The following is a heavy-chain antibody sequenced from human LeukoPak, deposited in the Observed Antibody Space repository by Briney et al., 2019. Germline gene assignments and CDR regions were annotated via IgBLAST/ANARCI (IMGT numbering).Heavy chain of an antibody. CDR1: GGSISSGDYY. CDR2: IYYSGST. D-gene: IGHD3-10*01. V-gene: IGHV4-30-4*01. Sequence: SETLSLTCTVSGGSISSGDYYWSWIRQPPGKGLEWIGYIYYSGSTYYNPPLKSRVTISVDTSKNQFSLKLSSVTAADTAVYYCARGRRIHDGSGSYYVQRGFDYWGQGTLVTVSS. J-gene: IGHJ4*02. CDR3: ARGRRIHDGSGSYYVQRGFDY.